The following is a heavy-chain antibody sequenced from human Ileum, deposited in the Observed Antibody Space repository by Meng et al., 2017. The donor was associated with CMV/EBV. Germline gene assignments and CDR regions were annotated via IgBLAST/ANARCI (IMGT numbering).Heavy chain of an antibody. Sequence: SCNACGYTFKSTDKHLVRQAPGQGLECIGRLLASDGSTTYAPNFQGRLILTGDTSTRTGYMELIGLRSGDTAVYYCATDGGHYDLDFWGQGTLVTVSS. CDR3: ATDGGHYDLDF. D-gene: IGHD3-3*01. CDR1: GYTFKSTD. J-gene: IGHJ4*02. CDR2: LLASDGST. V-gene: IGHV1-46*02.